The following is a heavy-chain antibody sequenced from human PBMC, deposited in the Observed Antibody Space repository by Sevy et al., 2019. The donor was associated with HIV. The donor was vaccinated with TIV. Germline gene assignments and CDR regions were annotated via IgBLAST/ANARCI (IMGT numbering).Heavy chain of an antibody. J-gene: IGHJ4*02. D-gene: IGHD3-10*01. V-gene: IGHV4-39*01. CDR3: ARLGRGEILYYFDY. Sequence: KQSQTLSLTCTVSGGSISSSGYYWGWIRQPPGKGLEWIGNIYYSGSTYYNPSLKSRVTISVDTSKNQFSLKLSSVTAAGTAVYYWARLGRGEILYYFDYWGQGTLVTVSS. CDR1: GGSISSSGYY. CDR2: IYYSGST.